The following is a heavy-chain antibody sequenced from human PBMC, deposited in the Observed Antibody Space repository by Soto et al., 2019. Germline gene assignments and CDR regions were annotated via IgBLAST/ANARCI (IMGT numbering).Heavy chain of an antibody. CDR2: LWSDGNNK. J-gene: IGHJ4*02. CDR1: GFTFRTYG. CDR3: ARDKFYDGSGHPFDY. D-gene: IGHD3-22*01. V-gene: IGHV3-33*01. Sequence: GGSLRLSCAASGFTFRTYGMHWVRQAPGKGLEWVAILWSDGNNKFYADSVKGRFTISRDSSKNTLYLQMNSLRADDTAVYYCARDKFYDGSGHPFDYWGQGTLVTVSP.